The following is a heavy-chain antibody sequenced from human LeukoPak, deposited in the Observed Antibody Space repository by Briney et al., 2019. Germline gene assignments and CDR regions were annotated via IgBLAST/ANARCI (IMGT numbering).Heavy chain of an antibody. CDR3: ARDLGDYGGY. CDR1: GFTFSSYA. D-gene: IGHD4-17*01. J-gene: IGHJ4*02. V-gene: IGHV3-30-3*01. CDR2: ISYDGSNK. Sequence: GRSLRLSCAASGFTFSSYAMHWVRQAPGKGLEWVAVISYDGSNKYYADSVKGRFTISRDNSKNTLYPQMNSLRAEDTAVYYCARDLGDYGGYWGQGTLVTVSS.